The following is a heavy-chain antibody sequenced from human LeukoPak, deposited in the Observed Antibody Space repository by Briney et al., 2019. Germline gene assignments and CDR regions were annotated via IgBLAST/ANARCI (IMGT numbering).Heavy chain of an antibody. J-gene: IGHJ4*02. D-gene: IGHD6-6*01. CDR2: IYYGGST. V-gene: IGHV4-39*07. CDR1: GGSISGSSYY. Sequence: SETLSLTCTVSGGSISGSSYYWGWIRQPPGKGLEWIGSIYYGGSTYYNPSLKSRVTISVDTSKNQFSLKLSSVTAADTAVYYCARVEYSRAPDYWGQGTLVTVSS. CDR3: ARVEYSRAPDY.